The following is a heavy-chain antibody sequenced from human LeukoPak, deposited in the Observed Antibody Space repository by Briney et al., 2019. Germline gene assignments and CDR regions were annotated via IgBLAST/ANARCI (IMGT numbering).Heavy chain of an antibody. Sequence: GGSLRLSCAASGFTFSSYWVHWVRQAPGKGLVWVSRINSDGSSTNYADSVKGRFTISRDNAKNSLYLQMNSLRAEDTAVYYCARASHYSNYGPHYYGMVVWGQGTTVTVSS. D-gene: IGHD4-11*01. CDR1: GFTFSSYW. CDR3: ARASHYSNYGPHYYGMVV. V-gene: IGHV3-74*01. J-gene: IGHJ6*02. CDR2: INSDGSST.